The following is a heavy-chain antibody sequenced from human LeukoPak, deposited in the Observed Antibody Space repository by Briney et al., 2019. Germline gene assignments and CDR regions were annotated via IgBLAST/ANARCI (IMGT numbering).Heavy chain of an antibody. V-gene: IGHV1-2*02. CDR3: ARDERYSSSWYYDY. Sequence: ASVKVSCKASGYTFTGYYMHWVRQAPGQGLEWMGWINPNSGGTNYAQKFQGRVTMTTDTSTSTAYIELRSLRSDDTAVYYCARDERYSSSWYYDYWGQGTLVTVSS. D-gene: IGHD6-13*01. J-gene: IGHJ4*02. CDR2: INPNSGGT. CDR1: GYTFTGYY.